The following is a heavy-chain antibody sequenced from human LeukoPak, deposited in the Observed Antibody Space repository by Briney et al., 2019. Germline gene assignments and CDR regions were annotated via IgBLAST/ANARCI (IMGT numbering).Heavy chain of an antibody. CDR2: IRYDGSHK. CDR3: ARAPWQWLVQTIYYFDY. V-gene: IGHV3-30*02. J-gene: IGHJ4*02. CDR1: GFTFSSYG. D-gene: IGHD6-19*01. Sequence: GGSLRLSCAASGFTFSSYGMHWVRQAPGKGLEWVAFIRYDGSHKYYADSVKGRFTISRDNAKNSLYLQMNSLRAEDTAVYYCARAPWQWLVQTIYYFDYWGQGTLVTVSS.